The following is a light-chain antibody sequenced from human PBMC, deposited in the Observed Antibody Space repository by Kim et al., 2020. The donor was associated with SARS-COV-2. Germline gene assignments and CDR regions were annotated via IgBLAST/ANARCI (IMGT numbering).Light chain of an antibody. CDR1: QSIGGW. J-gene: IGKJ5*01. CDR3: QHHSTYPIT. CDR2: DAS. Sequence: ASVGERVSITCRASQSIGGWLAWYQQKPGKAPKLLIYDASSVESGVPSRFSGSGSGTEFTLTISSLQPDDSATYYCQHHSTYPITFGQGTRLEIK. V-gene: IGKV1-5*01.